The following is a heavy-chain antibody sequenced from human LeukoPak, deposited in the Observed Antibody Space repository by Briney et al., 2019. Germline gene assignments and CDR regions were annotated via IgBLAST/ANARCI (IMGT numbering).Heavy chain of an antibody. D-gene: IGHD5-12*01. CDR2: IYYSGST. CDR1: GGSISSYY. Sequence: PSETLSLTCTVSGGSISSYYWSWIRQPPGKGLEWIGYIYYSGSTNYNPSLKSRVTISVDTSKNQFSLKLSSVTAADTAVYYCARHDGYDVAFDYWGQGTLVTVSS. V-gene: IGHV4-59*08. CDR3: ARHDGYDVAFDY. J-gene: IGHJ4*02.